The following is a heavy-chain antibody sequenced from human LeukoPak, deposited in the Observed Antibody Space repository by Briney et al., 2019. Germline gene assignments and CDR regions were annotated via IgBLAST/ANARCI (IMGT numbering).Heavy chain of an antibody. D-gene: IGHD3-22*01. Sequence: SVKVSCKASGGTFSSYAISWVRQAPGQGLEWMGGIIPIFGTANYAQKFQGRVTITADKSTSTAYMELSSLRSEDTAVYYCASGLQLGSGYLLDYWGQGTLVTVSS. J-gene: IGHJ4*02. V-gene: IGHV1-69*06. CDR3: ASGLQLGSGYLLDY. CDR1: GGTFSSYA. CDR2: IIPIFGTA.